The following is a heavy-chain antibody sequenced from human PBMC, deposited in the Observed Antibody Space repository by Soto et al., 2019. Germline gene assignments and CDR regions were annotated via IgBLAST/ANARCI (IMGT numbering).Heavy chain of an antibody. V-gene: IGHV1-69*12. CDR1: GGTFSSYA. D-gene: IGHD2-15*01. Sequence: QVQLVQSGAEVRQPASSVKVSCKTSGGTFSSYAISWVRQAPGQGLEWMGGIVPIVDTSTYAQKFQGRVTITAHESTSTVYMELSSLRSDDTAVYYCVRVVAIPGSPDNWGQGTLVTVSS. CDR2: IVPIVDTS. CDR3: VRVVAIPGSPDN. J-gene: IGHJ4*02.